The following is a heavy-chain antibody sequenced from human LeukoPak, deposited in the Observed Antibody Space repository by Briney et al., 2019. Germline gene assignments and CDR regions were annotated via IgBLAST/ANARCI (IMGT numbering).Heavy chain of an antibody. CDR2: ISSRSYYI. D-gene: IGHD2-2*01. V-gene: IGHV3-21*06. J-gene: IGHJ6*03. Sequence: PGGSLRLSCAASGFTFSTYGMSWVRQAPGKGLEWVSSISSRSYYIHYADSVKGRFTISRDNAKNSLYLQMNSLRAEDTAVYYCARDGSPICSSTSCLTYYYYYMDVWGKGTTVTVSS. CDR3: ARDGSPICSSTSCLTYYYYYMDV. CDR1: GFTFSTYG.